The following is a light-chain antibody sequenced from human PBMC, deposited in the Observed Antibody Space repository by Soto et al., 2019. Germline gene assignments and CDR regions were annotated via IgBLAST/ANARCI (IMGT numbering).Light chain of an antibody. Sequence: DIQMTQSPSPLSASVGDGVTSSCRASQRFSSWLAWYQHKPGKAPKLPLYKASTLQSGAPSRLSGSRSGTESAPTISRLHPDDFATYYCQHYNSFPCTFGQGTNVDIK. V-gene: IGKV1-5*03. J-gene: IGKJ1*01. CDR2: KAS. CDR3: QHYNSFPCT. CDR1: QRFSSW.